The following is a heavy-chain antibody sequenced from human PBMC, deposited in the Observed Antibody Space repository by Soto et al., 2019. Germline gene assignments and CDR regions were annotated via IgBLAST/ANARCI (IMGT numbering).Heavy chain of an antibody. J-gene: IGHJ4*02. D-gene: IGHD6-19*01. CDR2: IDWDDDK. CDR1: GFSLSTSGMC. V-gene: IGHV2-70*11. CDR3: ARICGYSSGQ. Sequence: SGPAGEPTQTLTLTCTFSGFSLSTSGMCVSWIRQPPGKALEWLARIDWDDDKYYSTSLKTRLTISKDTSKNQVVLTMTNMDPVDTATYYCARICGYSSGQWGQGTPVTVSS.